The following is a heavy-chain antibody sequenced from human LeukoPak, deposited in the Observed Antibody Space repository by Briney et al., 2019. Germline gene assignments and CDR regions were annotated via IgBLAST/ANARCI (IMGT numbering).Heavy chain of an antibody. Sequence: ASETLSFTYTVSGASISSYYWSWLGKPPGKGLLWIWYIYYSGSTYYNPSLKSRVTISVDTSQNQFSLKLSSVTAADTAVYYCARYIVVVPAAIGSYYFDYWGQGTLVTVSS. J-gene: IGHJ4*02. D-gene: IGHD2-2*01. CDR1: GASISSYY. V-gene: IGHV4-30-4*08. CDR2: IYYSGST. CDR3: ARYIVVVPAAIGSYYFDY.